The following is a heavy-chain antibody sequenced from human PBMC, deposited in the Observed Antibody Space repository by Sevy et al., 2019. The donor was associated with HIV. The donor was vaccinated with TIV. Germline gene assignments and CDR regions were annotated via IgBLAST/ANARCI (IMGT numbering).Heavy chain of an antibody. Sequence: GGSLRLSCAASGFTFSIYAMHWVRQAPDKGLEWVAVISYDGGVKYFADSVKGRVTISRDNSKNTLYQQMNSLRPEDTAVYYCARDLPSAVINHFYYYGLDVWGQGTTVTVSS. D-gene: IGHD3-22*01. CDR3: ARDLPSAVINHFYYYGLDV. V-gene: IGHV3-30*04. J-gene: IGHJ6*02. CDR2: ISYDGGVK. CDR1: GFTFSIYA.